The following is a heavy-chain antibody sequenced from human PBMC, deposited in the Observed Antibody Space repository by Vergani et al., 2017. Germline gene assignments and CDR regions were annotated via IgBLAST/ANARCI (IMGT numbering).Heavy chain of an antibody. Sequence: QVQLQQWGAGLLKPSETLSLTCAVYGGSFSGYYWSWIRQPPGKGLEWIGEINHSGSTNYNPSLKSRVTISVDTSKNQCSLKLSSVTAADTAVYYCARATKSPGGAFDIWGQGTMVTVSS. D-gene: IGHD3-10*01. CDR2: INHSGST. J-gene: IGHJ3*02. CDR3: ARATKSPGGAFDI. V-gene: IGHV4-34*01. CDR1: GGSFSGYY.